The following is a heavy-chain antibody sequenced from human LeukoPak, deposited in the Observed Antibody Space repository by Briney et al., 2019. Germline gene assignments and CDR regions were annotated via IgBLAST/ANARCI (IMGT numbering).Heavy chain of an antibody. V-gene: IGHV1-2*02. J-gene: IGHJ4*02. Sequence: ASVKVSCKASGYTFTGYYMHWVRQAPGQGLEWMGWINPNSGGTNYAQKFQGRVTMTRDTSISTAYMELSRLRSDDTAVYYCARYDSSGYRRHFDYWGQGTLVTVSS. D-gene: IGHD3-22*01. CDR1: GYTFTGYY. CDR3: ARYDSSGYRRHFDY. CDR2: INPNSGGT.